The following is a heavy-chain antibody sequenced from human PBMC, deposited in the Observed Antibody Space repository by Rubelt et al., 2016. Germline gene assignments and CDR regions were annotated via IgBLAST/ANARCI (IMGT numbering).Heavy chain of an antibody. Sequence: QVQLQESGPGLVKPSEPLSLPCTVSGDSISSSYLSWLRQPPGKGLEWIGYIYYNARTNYNPSLKSRLTISVDTSHTQFSLKLSSVNAADTALYYCARLRHYYGSGTYSGWFDPWGQGTLVTVSS. V-gene: IGHV4-59*01. D-gene: IGHD3-10*01. CDR1: GDSISSSY. CDR3: ARLRHYYGSGTYSGWFDP. J-gene: IGHJ5*02. CDR2: IYYNART.